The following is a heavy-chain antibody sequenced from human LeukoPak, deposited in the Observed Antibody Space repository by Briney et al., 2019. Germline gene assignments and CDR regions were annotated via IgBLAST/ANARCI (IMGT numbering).Heavy chain of an antibody. D-gene: IGHD6-13*01. Sequence: PGGSLRLSCAASGFTFSDYSMNWVRQAPGKGLEWVSYISFSVNTKYYGDSVKGRFTISRDNAKNSLYLHMDSLRAEDTAVYYCARDPPRYSSSWYPWFDPWGQGTLVTVSS. CDR3: ARDPPRYSSSWYPWFDP. J-gene: IGHJ5*02. V-gene: IGHV3-48*04. CDR2: ISFSVNTK. CDR1: GFTFSDYS.